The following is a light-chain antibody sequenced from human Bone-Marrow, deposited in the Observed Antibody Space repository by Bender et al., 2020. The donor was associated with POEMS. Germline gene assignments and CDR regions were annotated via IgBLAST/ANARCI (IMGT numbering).Light chain of an antibody. CDR3: SSYTNINTVI. CDR2: EVT. Sequence: QSALTQPASVSGSPGQSITISCTGSNSDVGGHNYVSWFQQHPGRAPKLMIFEVTNRPSGVSSRFSGSKSGNTASLTISGLQAEDEADYYCSSYTNINTVIFGGGTKLTV. V-gene: IGLV2-14*01. CDR1: NSDVGGHNY. J-gene: IGLJ2*01.